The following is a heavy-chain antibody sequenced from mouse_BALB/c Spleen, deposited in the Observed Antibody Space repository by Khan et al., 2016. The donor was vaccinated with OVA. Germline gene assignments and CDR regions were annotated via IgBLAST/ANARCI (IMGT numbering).Heavy chain of an antibody. J-gene: IGHJ3*01. CDR2: IDPFNGVT. CDR3: AGLGYVAWFPS. Sequence: VQLKQSGPELMRPGASVKISCKASGYSFTTYYIHWVKQSHGKSLEWIGYIDPFNGVTSYNQKFKGKATLTVDKSSSTAYMHLSSLTSEDSAVYSCAGLGYVAWFPSWAQGPLVAVSA. CDR1: GYSFTTYY. D-gene: IGHD2-2*01. V-gene: IGHV1S135*01.